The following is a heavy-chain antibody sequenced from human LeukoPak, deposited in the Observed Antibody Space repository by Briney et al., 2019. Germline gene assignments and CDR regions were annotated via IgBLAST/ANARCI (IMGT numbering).Heavy chain of an antibody. Sequence: GGSLKLSCAAAGFDFSDYAMHWVRQSPAKGLKWVAAIRYDGSETYYADSVKGRFTISRDNSKNTLYLQMTSLRVDDTALYYCARDLQPGTTSAVDHWGQGTLVTVSS. J-gene: IGHJ4*02. CDR2: IRYDGSET. D-gene: IGHD1-1*01. CDR3: ARDLQPGTTSAVDH. V-gene: IGHV3-33*01. CDR1: GFDFSDYA.